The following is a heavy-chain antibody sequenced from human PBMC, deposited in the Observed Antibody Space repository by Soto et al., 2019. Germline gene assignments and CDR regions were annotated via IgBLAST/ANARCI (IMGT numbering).Heavy chain of an antibody. D-gene: IGHD2-15*01. CDR1: GYTFTSYD. CDR2: MNPNSGNT. Sequence: QVPLVQSGAEVKKPGASVKVSCKASGYTFTSYDINWVRQATGQGLEWMGWMNPNSGNTGYAQKFHGRVTMTRNTSISTAYMELSSLRSEDTAVYYCARGRGRNYDYGMDVWGQGTTVTVSS. CDR3: ARGRGRNYDYGMDV. J-gene: IGHJ6*02. V-gene: IGHV1-8*01.